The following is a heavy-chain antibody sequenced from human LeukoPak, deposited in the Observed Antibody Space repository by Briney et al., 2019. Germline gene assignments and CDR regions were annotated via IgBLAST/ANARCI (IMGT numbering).Heavy chain of an antibody. CDR2: INHSGST. J-gene: IGHJ5*02. Sequence: TETLSLTCAVYGGSFSGYYWSWIRQPPGKGLEWIGEINHSGSTNYNPSLKSRVTISVDTSKNQFSLKLSSVTAADTAVYYCARGYYDSSGLQGFDPWGQGTLVTASS. D-gene: IGHD3-22*01. CDR3: ARGYYDSSGLQGFDP. V-gene: IGHV4-34*01. CDR1: GGSFSGYY.